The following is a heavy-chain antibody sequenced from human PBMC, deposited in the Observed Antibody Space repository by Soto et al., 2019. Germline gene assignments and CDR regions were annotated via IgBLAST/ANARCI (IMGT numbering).Heavy chain of an antibody. D-gene: IGHD5-18*01. CDR1: GGSFSGYY. CDR3: ACEAMANQFDY. Sequence: SETLSLTCAVYGGSFSGYYWSWIRQPPGKGLEWIGEINHSGSTNYNPSLKSRVTISVDTSKNQFSLKLSSVTAADTAVYYCACEAMANQFDYRGQGTLVTVSS. V-gene: IGHV4-34*01. J-gene: IGHJ4*02. CDR2: INHSGST.